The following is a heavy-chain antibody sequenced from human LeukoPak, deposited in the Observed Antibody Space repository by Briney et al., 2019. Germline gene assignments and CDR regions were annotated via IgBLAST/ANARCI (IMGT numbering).Heavy chain of an antibody. Sequence: GGSLRLSCAASGFTFSSYEMNWVRQAPGKGLEWVSSISGSNSYIYYADSMKGRFTISRDNAKNSLYLQMDSLRAEDTAVYYCARSTWSTDAFDIWGQGTMVTVSS. CDR3: ARSTWSTDAFDI. D-gene: IGHD1-1*01. CDR1: GFTFSSYE. CDR2: ISGSNSYI. V-gene: IGHV3-21*01. J-gene: IGHJ3*02.